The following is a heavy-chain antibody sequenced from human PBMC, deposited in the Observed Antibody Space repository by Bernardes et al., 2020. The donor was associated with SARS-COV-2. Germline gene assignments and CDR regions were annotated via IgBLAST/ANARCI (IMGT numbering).Heavy chain of an antibody. V-gene: IGHV3-33*03. CDR2: IWYDGSTK. CDR1: GFTFNNYG. Sequence: GGSLRLSCEASGFTFNNYGMHWVRRAPDKGLEWVAVIWYDGSTKYYADSVKGRFTVSRDNSKSTLYLQMNSLRAEDTAVYFCAKGGGSSWDFYLDNWGQGTLVTVSS. J-gene: IGHJ4*02. CDR3: AKGGGSSWDFYLDN. D-gene: IGHD6-13*01.